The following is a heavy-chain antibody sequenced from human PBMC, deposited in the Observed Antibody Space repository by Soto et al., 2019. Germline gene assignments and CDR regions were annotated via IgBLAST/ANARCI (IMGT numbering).Heavy chain of an antibody. D-gene: IGHD3-3*01. Sequence: GGSLRLSCAASGFTFSSYWMHWVRQAPGKGLVWVSRINSDGSSTSYADSVKGRFTISRDNAKNTLYLQMNSLRAEDTAVYYCARDLSPADFWSGYYYYYGMDVWGQGTTVTVSS. CDR1: GFTFSSYW. CDR3: ARDLSPADFWSGYYYYYGMDV. CDR2: INSDGSST. J-gene: IGHJ6*02. V-gene: IGHV3-74*01.